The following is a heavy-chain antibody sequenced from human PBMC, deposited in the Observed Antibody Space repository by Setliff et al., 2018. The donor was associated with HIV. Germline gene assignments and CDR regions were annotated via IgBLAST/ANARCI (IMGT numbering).Heavy chain of an antibody. J-gene: IGHJ4*01. V-gene: IGHV1-3*01. D-gene: IGHD3-10*01. CDR2: INVGKGDT. Sequence: ASVKVSCKTSGYTFTTYSIHWVRQAPGQSLEWMGWINVGKGDTKYSQELQGRITLTTDTSANTAYMELSSLRSDDTAIYFCARGALLAVFDFDHWGHGTLVTVSS. CDR3: ARGALLAVFDFDH. CDR1: GYTFTTYS.